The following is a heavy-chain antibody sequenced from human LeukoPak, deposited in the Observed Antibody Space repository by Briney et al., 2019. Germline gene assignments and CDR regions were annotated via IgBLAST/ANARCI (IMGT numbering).Heavy chain of an antibody. CDR3: ARMGGATFGYYYYMDV. CDR2: IYGSGST. J-gene: IGHJ6*03. V-gene: IGHV4-4*07. CDR1: GGSTSRYY. D-gene: IGHD1-26*01. Sequence: PSETLSLTCTVSGGSTSRYYWSWIRQPAGKGLQWIGRIYGSGSTTYNPSLKSRLTMSVDTSKNQFSLKLSSVTAADTAVYYCARMGGATFGYYYYMDVWGKGTTVTISS.